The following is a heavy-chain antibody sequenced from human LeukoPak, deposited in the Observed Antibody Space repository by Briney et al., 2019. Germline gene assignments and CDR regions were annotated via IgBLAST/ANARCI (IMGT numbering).Heavy chain of an antibody. Sequence: GGSLRLSCAASGFTVSSNYMSWVRQAPGKGLEWVSVIYSGGNTYYADSVKGRFTISRDNSKNTLYLQMNSLRAEDTAVYYCARQTLYDFWSGYYGSWGQGTLVTVSS. V-gene: IGHV3-53*01. CDR3: ARQTLYDFWSGYYGS. D-gene: IGHD3-3*01. CDR2: IYSGGNT. J-gene: IGHJ5*02. CDR1: GFTVSSNY.